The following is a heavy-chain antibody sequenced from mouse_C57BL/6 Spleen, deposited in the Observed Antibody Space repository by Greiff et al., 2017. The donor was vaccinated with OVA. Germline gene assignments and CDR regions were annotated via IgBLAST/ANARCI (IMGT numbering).Heavy chain of an antibody. D-gene: IGHD1-3*01. Sequence: EVQLVESGGGLVKPGGSLKLSCAASGFTFSDYAMHWVRQAPEKGLEWVAYISSGSSTIYYADTVKGRFTISRDNAKNTLFLQMTSLRSEDTAMYYCACGNNEDDWGQGTTLTVYS. CDR3: ACGNNEDD. CDR2: ISSGSSTI. V-gene: IGHV5-17*01. J-gene: IGHJ2*01. CDR1: GFTFSDYA.